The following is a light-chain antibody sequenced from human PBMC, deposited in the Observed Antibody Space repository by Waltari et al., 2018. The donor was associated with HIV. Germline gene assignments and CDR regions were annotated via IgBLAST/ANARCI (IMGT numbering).Light chain of an antibody. CDR3: AAWDDSLNIWV. CDR1: SSNIGPNT. CDR2: SND. J-gene: IGLJ3*02. V-gene: IGLV1-44*01. Sequence: QSVLTQPPSASGAPGQRVTISCSGSSSNIGPNTVNWYQQFPGMAPKVVIYSNDQRPAGVPDRFSGSKSGTSASLAISGLQSEDEADYFCAAWDDSLNIWVFGGGAKLTVL.